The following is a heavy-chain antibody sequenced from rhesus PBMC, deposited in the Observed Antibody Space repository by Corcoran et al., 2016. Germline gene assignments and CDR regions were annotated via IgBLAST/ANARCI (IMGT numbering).Heavy chain of an antibody. J-gene: IGHJ1*01. CDR3: ARRLEGYFEF. CDR2: IHVNCGST. CDR1: GASISSYC. D-gene: IGHD3-3*01. Sequence: QVQLQESGPGLVKPSETLSLTCAVSGASISSYCGTWIRKAPGKGMAWIGEIHVNCGSTYYNPSLKSRVTISKDASKNQFSLKLSSVTAADTAVYYCARRLEGYFEFWGQGALVTVSS. V-gene: IGHV4-80*01.